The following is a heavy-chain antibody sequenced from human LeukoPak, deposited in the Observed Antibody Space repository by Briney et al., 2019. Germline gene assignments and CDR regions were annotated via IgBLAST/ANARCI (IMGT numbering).Heavy chain of an antibody. CDR2: IYTSGST. CDR1: GDSISSYY. Sequence: SETLSLTCTVSGDSISSYYCSWIRQPAGKGLEWIGRIYTSGSTNYNPSLESRVTMSVDTSKNQFSLKVSSVTVADTAVYYCARIDGSFDWGQGTLVTVSS. D-gene: IGHD1-26*01. CDR3: ARIDGSFD. J-gene: IGHJ4*02. V-gene: IGHV4-4*07.